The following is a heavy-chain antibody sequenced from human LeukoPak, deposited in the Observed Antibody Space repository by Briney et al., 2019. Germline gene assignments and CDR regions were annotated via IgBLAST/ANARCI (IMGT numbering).Heavy chain of an antibody. CDR1: GFTFSNYG. D-gene: IGHD6-6*01. CDR3: ATDRGSSPFDY. V-gene: IGHV3-33*01. CDR2: IWSDGSTK. Sequence: PGRSLRLSCAASGFTFSNYGMRWVRQTPGKGLEWVAVIWSDGSTKKYADSVKGRFTISRDNSQNTLYLQMNSLRAEDTAVYYCATDRGSSPFDYWGQGTLVTVSS. J-gene: IGHJ4*02.